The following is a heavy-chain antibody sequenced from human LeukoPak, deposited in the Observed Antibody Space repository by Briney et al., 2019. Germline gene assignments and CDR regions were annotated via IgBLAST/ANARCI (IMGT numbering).Heavy chain of an antibody. V-gene: IGHV1-2*02. D-gene: IGHD2/OR15-2a*01. CDR2: INPNNGVT. Sequence: ASVKVSCKASGYTFTGYYMHWVRQAPGQGPEWMGWINPNNGVTNYAQKFQGRVTMTRDTSISTDYMELSRLRSDDTAVYYCASGPDTTTYFAGYYFDYWGQGTLVTVSS. CDR3: ASGPDTTTYFAGYYFDY. CDR1: GYTFTGYY. J-gene: IGHJ4*02.